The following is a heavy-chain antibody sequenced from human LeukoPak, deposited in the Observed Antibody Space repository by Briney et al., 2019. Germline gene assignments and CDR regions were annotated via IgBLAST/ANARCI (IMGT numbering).Heavy chain of an antibody. CDR2: LYNNDNT. CDR1: GGSFSRNSYY. Sequence: PSETLSLTCTVSGGSFSRNSYYWGWIRQPPGKGLEWIGSLYNNDNTYYNLSLKIRATISVDTSSNLLSLKLSSVTDADTAVYYCARHGYYGSGSYYKSHYYHYMDVWGKGTTVTVSS. V-gene: IGHV4-39*01. D-gene: IGHD3-10*01. CDR3: ARHGYYGSGSYYKSHYYHYMDV. J-gene: IGHJ6*03.